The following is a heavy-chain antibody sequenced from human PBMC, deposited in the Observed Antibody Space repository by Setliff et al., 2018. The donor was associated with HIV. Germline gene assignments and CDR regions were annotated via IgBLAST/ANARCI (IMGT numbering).Heavy chain of an antibody. V-gene: IGHV3-48*01. Sequence: QSGGSLRLSCEASGFTFSTYGMNWVRHAPGKGLEWVAQISSSGFPIYYADSVRGRFTASRDNGKNSLFLQMNSLRAEDTAVYYCVRGTLDFWGQGTMVTVSS. CDR3: VRGTLDF. CDR2: ISSSGFPI. J-gene: IGHJ4*03. CDR1: GFTFSTYG.